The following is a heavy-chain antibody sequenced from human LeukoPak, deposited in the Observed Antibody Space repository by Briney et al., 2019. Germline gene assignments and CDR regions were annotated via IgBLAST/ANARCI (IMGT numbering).Heavy chain of an antibody. D-gene: IGHD4-23*01. CDR1: GYSFTSYW. J-gene: IGHJ3*02. V-gene: IGHV5-51*01. CDR2: IYPGDSDT. Sequence: GESLKISCKGSGYSFTSYWIGWVRQMPGKGLEWMGIIYPGDSDTRYSPSFQGQVTISADKSISTAYLQWRSLKASDTAMYYCARGPTDTPGPWVTFDIWGQGTMVTVSS. CDR3: ARGPTDTPGPWVTFDI.